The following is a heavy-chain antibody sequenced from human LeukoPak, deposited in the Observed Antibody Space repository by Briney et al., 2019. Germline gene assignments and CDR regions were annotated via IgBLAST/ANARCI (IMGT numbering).Heavy chain of an antibody. CDR1: GFTFSSYW. CDR2: IKQDGSEK. D-gene: IGHD5/OR15-5a*01. V-gene: IGHV3-7*01. J-gene: IGHJ6*03. Sequence: GGSLRLSCAASGFTFSSYWMTWVRQSPGKGLEWVANIKQDGSEKYYVDSVKGRFTISRDNAKNSLYLQMNSLRAEDTAVYYCARDLRYYYYYMVVWGKGTTVTVSS. CDR3: ARDLRYYYYYMVV.